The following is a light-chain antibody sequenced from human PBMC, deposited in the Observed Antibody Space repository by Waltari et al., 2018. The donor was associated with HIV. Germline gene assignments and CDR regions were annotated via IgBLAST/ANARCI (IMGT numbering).Light chain of an antibody. V-gene: IGLV3-19*01. Sequence: SSELTQDPSVSVGLGQTVRIKCQGDRLRSYDASWYQQKPGQAPAVVFFGRNHQPSGIPDRFSGSASGNTASLTITGAQAEDEADYYCHSRDSSGYHVVVGGGTKVTVL. CDR3: HSRDSSGYHVV. J-gene: IGLJ2*01. CDR1: RLRSYD. CDR2: GRN.